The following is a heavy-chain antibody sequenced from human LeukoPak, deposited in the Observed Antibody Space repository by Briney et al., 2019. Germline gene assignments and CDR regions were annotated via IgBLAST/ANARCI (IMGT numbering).Heavy chain of an antibody. CDR2: IKSKNDGGTT. J-gene: IGHJ4*02. Sequence: GGNLRLSCAASGSTFSNAWMSWVRQAPGKGLEWVGRIKSKNDGGTTDYAAPVKGRFTISRDDSKNTLYLQMNSLKTEDTAVYYCTTDAGYWGQGTLVSVSS. V-gene: IGHV3-15*01. CDR1: GSTFSNAW. CDR3: TTDAGY.